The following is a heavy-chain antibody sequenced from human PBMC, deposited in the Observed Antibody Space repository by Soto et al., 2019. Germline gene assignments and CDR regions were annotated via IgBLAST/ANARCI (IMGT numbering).Heavy chain of an antibody. Sequence: GGSLRLSCASSGLPFRSYSMNWVRQAPGKGLEWVSSISSSSSYIYYADSVKGRFTISRDNAKNSLYLQMNSLRAEDTVVYYCARVFWFGESPTLDYWGQGTLVTVSS. J-gene: IGHJ4*02. CDR3: ARVFWFGESPTLDY. CDR1: GLPFRSYS. V-gene: IGHV3-21*01. D-gene: IGHD3-10*01. CDR2: ISSSSSYI.